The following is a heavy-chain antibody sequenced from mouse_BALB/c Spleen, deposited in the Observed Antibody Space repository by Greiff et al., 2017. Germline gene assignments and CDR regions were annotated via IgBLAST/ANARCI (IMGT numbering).Heavy chain of an antibody. V-gene: IGHV1-14*01. CDR2: INPYNDGT. CDR3: ARRGYDYDGGSSWFAY. Sequence: EVQLQQSGPELVKPGASVKMSCKASGYTFTSYVMHWVKQKPGQGLEWIGYINPYNDGTKYNEKFKGKATLTSDKSSSTAYMELSSLTSEDSAVYYCARRGYDYDGGSSWFAYWGQGTLVTVAA. J-gene: IGHJ3*01. CDR1: GYTFTSYV. D-gene: IGHD2-4*01.